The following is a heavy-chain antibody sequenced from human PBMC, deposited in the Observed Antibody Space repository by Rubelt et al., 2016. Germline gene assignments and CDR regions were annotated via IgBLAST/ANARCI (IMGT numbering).Heavy chain of an antibody. D-gene: IGHD1-14*01. J-gene: IGHJ4*02. CDR3: AAGPPFQPGDY. Sequence: QVQLQQWGAGLLKPSETLSLTCAVYGGSFSGYYWSWIRQPPGKGLEWIGEINHSGSTNYNPSPKSRVNRYVETSKNQFSLKLSAVTAADTAGYYWAAGPPFQPGDYWGQGTLVTVSS. CDR1: GGSFSGYY. CDR2: INHSGST. V-gene: IGHV4-34*01.